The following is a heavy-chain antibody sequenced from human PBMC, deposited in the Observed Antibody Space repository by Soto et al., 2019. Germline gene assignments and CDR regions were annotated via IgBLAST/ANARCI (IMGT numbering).Heavy chain of an antibody. CDR3: ARHKRYNWFDP. V-gene: IGHV4-59*08. Sequence: XETLSLTCTVSGGSISSYYWSWIRQPPGKGLEWIGYIYYSGSTNYNPSLKSRVTISVDTSKNQFSLKLSSVTAADTAVYYCARHKRYNWFDPWGQGTLVTVSS. CDR1: GGSISSYY. J-gene: IGHJ5*02. CDR2: IYYSGST.